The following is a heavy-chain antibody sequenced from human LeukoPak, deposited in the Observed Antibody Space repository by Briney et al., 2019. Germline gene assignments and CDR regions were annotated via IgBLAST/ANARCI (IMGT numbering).Heavy chain of an antibody. J-gene: IGHJ4*02. CDR3: ARELYGRSEY. Sequence: ASVKVSCKASGYTFATYGISWVRQAPGQGPEWMGWINPYNGNTKYAQNLQGRVTMTTDTSTSTAYIELRSLRSDDTAVYYCARELYGRSEYWGQGTLVTVSS. CDR1: GYTFATYG. D-gene: IGHD3-10*01. CDR2: INPYNGNT. V-gene: IGHV1-18*01.